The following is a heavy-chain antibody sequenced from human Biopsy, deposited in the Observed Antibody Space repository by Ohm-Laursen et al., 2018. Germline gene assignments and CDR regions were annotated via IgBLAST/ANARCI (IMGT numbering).Heavy chain of an antibody. Sequence: SDTLSLTCPVSGGSISSSTTYYWAWLRQPPGKGLEWIGSIYNTETTFYNPSLKSRVTISVDTSTNQFPLKVSSVTAADTALYFCARHPTGFWFDPWGHGTLVTVSS. V-gene: IGHV4-39*01. CDR2: IYNTETT. J-gene: IGHJ5*02. CDR1: GGSISSSTTYY. CDR3: ARHPTGFWFDP.